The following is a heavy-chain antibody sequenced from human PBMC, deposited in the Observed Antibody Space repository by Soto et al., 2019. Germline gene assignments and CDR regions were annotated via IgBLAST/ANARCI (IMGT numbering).Heavy chain of an antibody. CDR1: GYSFTSYW. CDR2: IDPSDSYT. D-gene: IGHD5-18*01. CDR3: ARHPKRGYSSHGRMEV. Sequence: ESLKISCKGSGYSFTSYWISWVRQMPGKGLEWMGRIDPSDSYTNYSPSFQGHVTISADKSISTAYLQWSSLKASDTAMYYCARHPKRGYSSHGRMEVWGQGTALTVSS. V-gene: IGHV5-10-1*01. J-gene: IGHJ6*02.